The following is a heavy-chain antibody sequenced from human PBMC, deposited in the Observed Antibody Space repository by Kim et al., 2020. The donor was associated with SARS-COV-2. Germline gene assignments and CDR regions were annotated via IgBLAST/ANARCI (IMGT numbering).Heavy chain of an antibody. V-gene: IGHV4-39*01. Sequence: SETLSLTCTVSGGSISSSSYYWGWIRQPPGKGLEWIGSIYYSGSTYYNPSLKSRVTISVDTSKNQFSLKLSSVTAADTAVYYCARRSLVGGVYWGQGTLVTVSS. J-gene: IGHJ4*02. D-gene: IGHD2-2*01. CDR3: ARRSLVGGVY. CDR1: GGSISSSSYY. CDR2: IYYSGST.